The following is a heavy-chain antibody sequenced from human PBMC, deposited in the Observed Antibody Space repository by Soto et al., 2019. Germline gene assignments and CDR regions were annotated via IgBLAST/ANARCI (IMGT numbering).Heavy chain of an antibody. J-gene: IGHJ4*02. CDR1: GFTFISYS. Sequence: EVQLVESGGGLVKPGGSLRLSCAASGFTFISYSMNWVRQAPGKGLEWVSSISSSSSFIYYADSLKGRFTISRDNAKNSLYLQMNSLRAEDTAVYYCARNPYYYDTSGYYYWGQGTLVTVSS. V-gene: IGHV3-21*01. CDR3: ARNPYYYDTSGYYY. D-gene: IGHD3-22*01. CDR2: ISSSSSFI.